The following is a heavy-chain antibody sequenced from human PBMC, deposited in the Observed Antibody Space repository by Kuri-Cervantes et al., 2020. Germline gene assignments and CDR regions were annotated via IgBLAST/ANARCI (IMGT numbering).Heavy chain of an antibody. Sequence: LSCTVSGGSISSYYWSWIRQPPGKGLEWIGYIYYSGSTNYNPSLKSRVTISVDTSKNQFSLKLSSVTAADTAVYYCARKGNYVDYFYAFDIWGQGTMVTVSS. CDR1: GGSISSYY. CDR3: ARKGNYVDYFYAFDI. D-gene: IGHD4-17*01. J-gene: IGHJ3*02. CDR2: IYYSGST. V-gene: IGHV4-59*01.